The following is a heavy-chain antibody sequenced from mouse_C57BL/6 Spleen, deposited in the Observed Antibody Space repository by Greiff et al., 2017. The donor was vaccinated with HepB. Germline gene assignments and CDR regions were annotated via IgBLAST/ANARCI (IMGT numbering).Heavy chain of an antibody. V-gene: IGHV5-17*01. CDR1: GFTFSDYG. J-gene: IGHJ4*01. CDR3: ARERATTVVATRGAMDY. Sequence: DVQLVESGGGLVKPGGSLKLSCAASGFTFSDYGMHWVRQAPEKGLEWVAYISSGRSTIYYADTVKGRFTISRDNAKNTLFLQMTSLRSEDTAMYYCARERATTVVATRGAMDYWGQGTSVTVSS. D-gene: IGHD1-1*01. CDR2: ISSGRSTI.